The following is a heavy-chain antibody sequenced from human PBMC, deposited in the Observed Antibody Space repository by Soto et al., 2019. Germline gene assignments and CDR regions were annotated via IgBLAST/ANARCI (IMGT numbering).Heavy chain of an antibody. CDR2: VYHNGAT. V-gene: IGHV4-61*08. Sequence: QVQLQESGPGLVKPSETLSLTCTVSGGSVRSCGSFWSWIRQPPETGLEWIGYVYHNGATSYNPSLKSRVTISLDTSKNQFSLMLTSVTAADTAVYFCARDRQEREALYYFDRWGQGALVTVSS. CDR1: GGSVRSCGSF. CDR3: ARDRQEREALYYFDR. D-gene: IGHD2-15*01. J-gene: IGHJ4*02.